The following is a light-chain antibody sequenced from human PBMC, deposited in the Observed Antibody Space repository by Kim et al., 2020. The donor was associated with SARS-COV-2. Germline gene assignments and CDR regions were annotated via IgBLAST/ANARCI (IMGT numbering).Light chain of an antibody. CDR1: SSDLRDYKY. V-gene: IGLV2-14*04. CDR2: DVT. J-gene: IGLJ1*01. CDR3: SSYIPSSNLYV. Sequence: QSITNPCTGTSSDLRDYKYVSWYQQHPAKAPNLIIYDVTRRPSGISNRFSGTKSANTASLTISGLQAEDEADYYCSSYIPSSNLYVFGTGTKVTVL.